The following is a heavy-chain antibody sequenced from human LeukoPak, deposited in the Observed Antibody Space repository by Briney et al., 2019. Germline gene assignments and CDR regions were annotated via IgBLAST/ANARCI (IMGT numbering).Heavy chain of an antibody. Sequence: PSETLSLTCTVSGGSISSSSYYWGWIRQPPGKGLEWIGSIYYSGSTYYNPSLKGRVTISVDTSKNQFSLKLSSVTAADTAVYYCARVTYYDFWSGYYKGVFDYWGQGTLVTVSS. V-gene: IGHV4-39*01. CDR1: GGSISSSSYY. D-gene: IGHD3-3*01. CDR3: ARVTYYDFWSGYYKGVFDY. CDR2: IYYSGST. J-gene: IGHJ4*02.